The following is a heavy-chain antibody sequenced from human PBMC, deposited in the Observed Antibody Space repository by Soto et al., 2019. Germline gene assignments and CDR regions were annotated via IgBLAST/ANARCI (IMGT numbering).Heavy chain of an antibody. D-gene: IGHD3-10*01. CDR3: ARGGLIRGVLYY. J-gene: IGHJ4*02. CDR2: INHSGST. CDR1: DGSSNNYN. V-gene: IGHV4-34*01. Sequence: QVQLQQWGAGLLKPSETLSLTCAVYDGSSNNYNWSWIRQPPGKGLEWIGEINHSGSTNYNASLRSRVTISEDTSKKQFSLELRFVTAADTAVYYCARGGLIRGVLYYWGQGTLVTVSS.